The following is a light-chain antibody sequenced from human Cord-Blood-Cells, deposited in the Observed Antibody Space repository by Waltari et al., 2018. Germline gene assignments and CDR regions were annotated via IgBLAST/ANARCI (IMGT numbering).Light chain of an antibody. V-gene: IGLV2-23*01. Sequence: QSALTQPASVSGSPGQSITISCTGTSSDVGSYNLVSWYQQHPGKAPKLMIDEGSKRPSGVSTRFSGSQSGNTASLTISGLQAEDEADYYCCSSAGSSSWVFGGGTKLTVL. CDR1: SSDVGSYNL. CDR3: CSSAGSSSWV. CDR2: EGS. J-gene: IGLJ3*02.